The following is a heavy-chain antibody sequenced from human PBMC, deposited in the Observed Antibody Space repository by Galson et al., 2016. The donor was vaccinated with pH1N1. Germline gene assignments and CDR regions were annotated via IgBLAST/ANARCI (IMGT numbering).Heavy chain of an antibody. CDR2: ISGTGDNT. D-gene: IGHD4-17*01. CDR1: GFTFTNYA. CDR3: AKVDRDDYGDYAVVY. Sequence: SLRLSCAASGFTFTNYAMTWVRRAPGKGLEWVSDISGTGDNTRYADSVKGRFTISRDNSRNTLFLQMNSLRPEDTAVYYCAKVDRDDYGDYAVVYWGQGTLVTVSS. J-gene: IGHJ4*02. V-gene: IGHV3-23*01.